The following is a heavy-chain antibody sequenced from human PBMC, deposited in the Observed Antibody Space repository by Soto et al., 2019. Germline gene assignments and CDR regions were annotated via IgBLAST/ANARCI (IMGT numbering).Heavy chain of an antibody. Sequence: SETLSLTCTVSGGSVSSGSYYWSWIRQPPGKGLEWIGYIYYSGSTNYNPSLKSRVTISVDTSKNQFSLKLSSVTAADTAVYYCARVTLDTAMVRFDYWGQGTLVTVSS. CDR1: GGSVSSGSYY. CDR2: IYYSGST. CDR3: ARVTLDTAMVRFDY. V-gene: IGHV4-61*01. J-gene: IGHJ4*02. D-gene: IGHD5-18*01.